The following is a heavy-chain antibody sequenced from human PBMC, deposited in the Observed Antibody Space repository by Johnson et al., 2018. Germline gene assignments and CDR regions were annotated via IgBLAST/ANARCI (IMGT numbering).Heavy chain of an antibody. CDR3: ARRDDYGNAFDI. D-gene: IGHD4-17*01. CDR2: IKSDGSP. V-gene: IGHV3-66*02. J-gene: IGHJ3*02. Sequence: VQLQESGGGLVQPGGSLRLSCAASGFSVGSNYMTWVRQAPGGGLAWVSLIKSDGSPYSADSVKGRFTISRDNSKNTVYLQMNSLRPEDTAVYFCARRDDYGNAFDIWGQGTMVTVSS. CDR1: GFSVGSNY.